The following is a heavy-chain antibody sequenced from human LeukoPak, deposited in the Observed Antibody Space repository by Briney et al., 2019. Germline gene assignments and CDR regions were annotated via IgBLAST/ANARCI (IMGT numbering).Heavy chain of an antibody. D-gene: IGHD1-26*01. CDR2: ISSSSSYI. J-gene: IGHJ4*02. V-gene: IGHV3-21*04. Sequence: GGSLRLSCAASGFTFSSYSMNWVRQAPGKGLEWVSSISSSSSYIYYADSVKGRFTISRDNSKNTLYLQVNSLRAEDTAVYYCAKGGKWDVTPFDYWGQGTLVTVSS. CDR3: AKGGKWDVTPFDY. CDR1: GFTFSSYS.